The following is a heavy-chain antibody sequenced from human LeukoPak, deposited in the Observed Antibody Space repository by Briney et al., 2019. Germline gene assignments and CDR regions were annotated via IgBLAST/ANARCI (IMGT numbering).Heavy chain of an antibody. CDR2: IKQDGSDK. D-gene: IGHD2-15*01. Sequence: PGGSLRLSCAASGFTFSSYRMCSVRQAPGKGLEWVANIKQDGSDKYYVDSVKGRFTISRDNAKNSLYLQMNSLRAEDTAVYYCARSFGYCSSGSCFPFNYWGQGTLVTVSS. CDR3: ARSFGYCSSGSCFPFNY. CDR1: GFTFSSYR. V-gene: IGHV3-7*05. J-gene: IGHJ4*02.